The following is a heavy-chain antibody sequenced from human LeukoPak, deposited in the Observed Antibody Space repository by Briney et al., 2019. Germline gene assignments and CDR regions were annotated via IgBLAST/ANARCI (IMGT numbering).Heavy chain of an antibody. J-gene: IGHJ1*01. CDR3: AKPLDGASVKRYFQH. D-gene: IGHD3/OR15-3a*01. CDR2: ISGGGNNT. Sequence: GGPLSLLCAASGYLLSRYAMSWVRQAPGKALEWVSAISGGGNNTYYADSVRGRFTISRNNSKNTLFLQMNSLRAEDTAVYYCAKPLDGASVKRYFQHWGQGTLVTVSS. CDR1: GYLLSRYA. V-gene: IGHV3-23*01.